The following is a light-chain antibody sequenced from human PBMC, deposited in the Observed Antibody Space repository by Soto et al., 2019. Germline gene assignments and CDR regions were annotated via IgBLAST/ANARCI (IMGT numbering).Light chain of an antibody. CDR2: GAS. CDR1: QSVSSN. CDR3: QQYNNWPPIT. J-gene: IGKJ5*01. Sequence: EIVMTQSPVTLSVSPGERATLSFRASQSVSSNLAWYQQKPGQAPRLLICGASTRATGVPARFSGSGSGTEFTLTISSLQSEDFAVYYCQQYNNWPPITFGQGTRLEIK. V-gene: IGKV3-15*01.